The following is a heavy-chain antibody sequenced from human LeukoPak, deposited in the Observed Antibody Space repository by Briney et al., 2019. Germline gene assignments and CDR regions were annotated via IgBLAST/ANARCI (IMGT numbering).Heavy chain of an antibody. V-gene: IGHV4-4*09. CDR2: IYTSGST. D-gene: IGHD6-19*01. Sequence: SETLSLTCTVSGGSISSYYWSWIRQPPGKGLEWIGYIYTSGSTNYNPSLKSRVTISVDTSKNQFSLKLSSVTAADTAVYYCARTYSSGWYDYHGALDIWGQGTMVTVSS. CDR1: GGSISSYY. CDR3: ARTYSSGWYDYHGALDI. J-gene: IGHJ3*02.